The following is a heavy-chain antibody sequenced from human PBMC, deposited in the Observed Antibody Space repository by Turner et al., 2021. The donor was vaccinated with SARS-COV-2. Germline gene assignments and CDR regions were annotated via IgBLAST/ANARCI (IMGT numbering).Heavy chain of an antibody. Sequence: EVQLVESGGGLVQPGGSLRLSCAASGFTFSRYSSSSSTIYYADSVKGRFTISRDNAKNSLYLQMNSLRAEDTAVYYCARDDLGVWPPIKDYWGQGTLVTVS. CDR2: SSSSTI. CDR3: ARDDLGVWPPIKDY. V-gene: IGHV3-48*01. D-gene: IGHD3-16*01. J-gene: IGHJ4*02. CDR1: GFTFSRY.